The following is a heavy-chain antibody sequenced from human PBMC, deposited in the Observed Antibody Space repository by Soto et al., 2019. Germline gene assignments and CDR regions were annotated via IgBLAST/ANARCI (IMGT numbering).Heavy chain of an antibody. J-gene: IGHJ6*02. D-gene: IGHD3-10*01. V-gene: IGHV3-74*01. Sequence: GGSLRLSCAASGFTFSSYWMHWVRQAPGKGLVWVSRINSDGSSTSYADSVKGRFTISRDNAKNTLYLQMNSLRAEDTAVYYCARGGWFGEFDYYGMDVWGQGTTVTVSS. CDR2: INSDGSST. CDR1: GFTFSSYW. CDR3: ARGGWFGEFDYYGMDV.